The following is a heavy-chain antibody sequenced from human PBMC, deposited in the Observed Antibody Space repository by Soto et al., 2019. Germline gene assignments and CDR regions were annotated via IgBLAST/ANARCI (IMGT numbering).Heavy chain of an antibody. D-gene: IGHD2-2*01. J-gene: IGHJ4*02. CDR2: IRSKTDGGTA. CDR3: PTLGYCSATSCYSVLDS. CDR1: GFTFSNAW. V-gene: IGHV3-15*01. Sequence: EVQLVESGGGLVKPGGSLRLSCAVSGFTFSNAWMTWVRQAPGKGLEWVGRIRSKTDGGTADFAAPVKGRFTISRDDSKNTLYLEMNSLKIEDTAVYHCPTLGYCSATSCYSVLDSWGQGTLVTVSS.